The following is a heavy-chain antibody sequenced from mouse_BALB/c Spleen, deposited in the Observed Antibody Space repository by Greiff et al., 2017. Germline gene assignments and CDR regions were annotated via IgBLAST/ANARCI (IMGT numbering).Heavy chain of an antibody. J-gene: IGHJ3*01. CDR2: INPGSGNT. CDR1: GFAFTNYL. D-gene: IGHD2-1*01. CDR3: ASVYYGNHAGFAY. Sequence: VPLQQSGAELVRPGTSVKVSCKASGFAFTNYLIEWVKQRPGQGLEWIGVINPGSGNTYYNEKFKGKATLTADKSSSTANMQLSRLTSEDSAVYFCASVYYGNHAGFAYWGQGTLVTVSA. V-gene: IGHV1-54*01.